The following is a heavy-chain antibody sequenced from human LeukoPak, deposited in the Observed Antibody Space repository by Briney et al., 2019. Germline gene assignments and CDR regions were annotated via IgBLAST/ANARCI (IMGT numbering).Heavy chain of an antibody. D-gene: IGHD2-15*01. CDR1: GDSVTGYF. CDR3: VIGVGWQPDY. V-gene: IGHV4-59*02. J-gene: IGHJ4*02. CDR2: IYKIGTT. Sequence: SETLSLTCTVFGDSVTGYFLNWVWETPGKGLEWSGHIYKIGTTISKPSLKSRLTISADPSKNQFSLQLRSVPAPDTAVYYCVIGVGWQPDYWGQGALVTVSS.